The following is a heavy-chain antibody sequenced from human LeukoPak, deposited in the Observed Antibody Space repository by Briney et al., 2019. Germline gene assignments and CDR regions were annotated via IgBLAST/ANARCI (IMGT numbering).Heavy chain of an antibody. Sequence: SETLSLTCTVSGGSISSSSYYWGWIRQPPGKGLEWIGSIYYSGSTYYNPSLNSRATISVDTSKNQFSLKLSSVTAADTAVYYCARHGRGSPRDYYYYFMDVWGKGTTVTVSS. V-gene: IGHV4-39*01. CDR3: ARHGRGSPRDYYYYFMDV. CDR1: GGSISSSSYY. J-gene: IGHJ6*03. CDR2: IYYSGST.